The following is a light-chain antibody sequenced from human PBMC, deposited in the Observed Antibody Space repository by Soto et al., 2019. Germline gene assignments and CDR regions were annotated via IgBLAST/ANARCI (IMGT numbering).Light chain of an antibody. Sequence: DIQMTQTPSTLSASVGERATITCRASQNVNAYLAWYQQKPGNAPRVLIYDASTLESGVPSRFSGSGSGTEFTLSSSGLQADDFASYYWQQYCSHRTFGQGTKVEVK. V-gene: IGKV1-5*01. CDR3: QQYCSHRT. CDR2: DAS. J-gene: IGKJ1*01. CDR1: QNVNAY.